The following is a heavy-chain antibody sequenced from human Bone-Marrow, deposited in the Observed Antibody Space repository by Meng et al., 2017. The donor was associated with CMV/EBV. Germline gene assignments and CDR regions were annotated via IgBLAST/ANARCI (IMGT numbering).Heavy chain of an antibody. Sequence: GGSLRLSCAASGFTFTSYAMSWVRQAPGKGLEWVGRIKSKTDGGTTDYAAPVKGRFTISRDDSKNTLYLQMNSLKTEDTAVYYCTTESPRTYYDFWSGYFGDDAFDIWGQGTMATVPS. D-gene: IGHD3-3*01. CDR1: GFTFTSYA. CDR2: IKSKTDGGTT. CDR3: TTESPRTYYDFWSGYFGDDAFDI. J-gene: IGHJ3*02. V-gene: IGHV3-15*01.